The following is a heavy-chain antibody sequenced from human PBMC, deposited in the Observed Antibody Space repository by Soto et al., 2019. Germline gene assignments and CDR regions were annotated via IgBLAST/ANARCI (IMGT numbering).Heavy chain of an antibody. D-gene: IGHD6-19*01. J-gene: IGHJ6*02. CDR2: TYYRSKWYN. Sequence: SQTLSLTCAISGDSVSSNSAAWNWIRQSPSRGLEWLGRTYYRSKWYNDYAVSVKSRITINPDTSKNQFSLQLNSVTPEDTAVYYCAREGSPGIAVAGNYYYYSGMDVWGQGTTVTVSS. CDR1: GDSVSSNSAA. V-gene: IGHV6-1*01. CDR3: AREGSPGIAVAGNYYYYSGMDV.